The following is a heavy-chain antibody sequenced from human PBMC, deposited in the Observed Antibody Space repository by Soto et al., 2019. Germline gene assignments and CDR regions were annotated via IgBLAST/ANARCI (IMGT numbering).Heavy chain of an antibody. CDR2: IKQDGSEK. CDR1: GFTFSSYW. D-gene: IGHD6-6*01. V-gene: IGHV3-7*01. CDR3: ARDSRAGLTVNWYFDL. Sequence: GGSLRLSCAASGFTFSSYWMSWVRQAPGKGLEWVANIKQDGSEKYYVDSVKGRFTISRDNAKNSLYLQMNSLRAEDTAVYYCARDSRAGLTVNWYFDLWGRGTLVTVSS. J-gene: IGHJ2*01.